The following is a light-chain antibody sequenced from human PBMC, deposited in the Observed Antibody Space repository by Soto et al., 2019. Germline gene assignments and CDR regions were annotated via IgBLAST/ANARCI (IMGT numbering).Light chain of an antibody. V-gene: IGLV2-8*01. Sequence: QSALTQPPSASVSPGQSVTISCTGTSRDNDGYNHVSWYQQQPGKAPKLMIYEVNKRPSGVPYRFSGSKSGNTASLTVSGLQAEDEGDYYCSSHAGSKRVFGTGTKVTVL. CDR2: EVN. CDR3: SSHAGSKRV. CDR1: SRDNDGYNH. J-gene: IGLJ1*01.